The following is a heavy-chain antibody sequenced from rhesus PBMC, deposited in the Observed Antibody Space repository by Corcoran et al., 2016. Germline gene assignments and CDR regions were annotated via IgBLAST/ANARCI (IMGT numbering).Heavy chain of an antibody. J-gene: IGHJ4*01. CDR1: GFTFSNYL. V-gene: IGHV3-16*02. CDR2: IKNKADGGTA. CDR3: TRDPQLTGDFYFDY. Sequence: EVQLVESGGGLVQPGWSLRLSCAASGFTFSNYLMSWVRQAPGQGLDWFGRIKNKADGGTAAYAESGKGRFTISRDDSKNTLYLQMNSLKTEDTAVYYCTRDPQLTGDFYFDYWGQGVLVTVSS. D-gene: IGHD7-45*01.